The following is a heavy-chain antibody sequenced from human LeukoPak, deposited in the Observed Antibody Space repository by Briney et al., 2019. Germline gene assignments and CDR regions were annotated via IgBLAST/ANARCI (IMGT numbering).Heavy chain of an antibody. CDR2: IKEDGSEK. V-gene: IGHV3-7*01. CDR1: GFIVSRYW. J-gene: IGHJ4*02. Sequence: GRSLRLSCAASGFIVSRYWMSWVRQAPGKGLEWVADIKEDGSEKHCVDSVKGRFTISRDNAENSLYLQMNSLRAEDTAIYYCARDLGVCSGGTCYSVYDYWGQGTLVTVSS. D-gene: IGHD2-15*01. CDR3: ARDLGVCSGGTCYSVYDY.